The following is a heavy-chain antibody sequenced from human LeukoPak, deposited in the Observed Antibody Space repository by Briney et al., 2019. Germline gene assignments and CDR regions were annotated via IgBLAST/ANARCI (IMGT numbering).Heavy chain of an antibody. D-gene: IGHD3-22*01. J-gene: IGHJ4*02. CDR3: ARDSSGYLGFDY. CDR1: GGTDTSYA. V-gene: IGHV1-3*01. Sequence: ASVKVSCKASGGTDTSYAITWVRQAPGQGLGWMGWINAGNGNTKYSQKFQGRVTITRDTSASTAYMELSSLRSEDTAVYYCARDSSGYLGFDYWGQGTLVTVSS. CDR2: INAGNGNT.